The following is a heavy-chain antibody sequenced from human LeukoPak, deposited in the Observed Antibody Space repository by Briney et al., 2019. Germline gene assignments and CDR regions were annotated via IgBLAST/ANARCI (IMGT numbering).Heavy chain of an antibody. Sequence: ASVKVSCKASGYTFTGYYMHWVRQAPGQGLEWMGWINPNSGGTNYAQKFQGRVTMTRDTSISTAYMELSRLRSDDTAVYYCAAAKRRGYGYGYSGYWGQGTLVTVSS. CDR2: INPNSGGT. J-gene: IGHJ4*02. V-gene: IGHV1-2*02. CDR3: AAAKRRGYGYGYSGY. CDR1: GYTFTGYY. D-gene: IGHD5-18*01.